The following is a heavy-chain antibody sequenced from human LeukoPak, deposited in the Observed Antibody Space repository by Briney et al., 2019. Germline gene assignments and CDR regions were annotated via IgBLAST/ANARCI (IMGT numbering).Heavy chain of an antibody. V-gene: IGHV3-9*01. J-gene: IGHJ4*02. CDR2: ISWNSGSI. CDR3: ARGDEYYYGSGSFVY. Sequence: GGSLRLSCAASGFTFDDYAMHWVRQAPGKGLEWVSGISWNSGSIGYADSVKGRFTISRDNAKNSLYLQMNSLRAEDTAVYYCARGDEYYYGSGSFVYWGQGTLVTVSS. D-gene: IGHD3-10*01. CDR1: GFTFDDYA.